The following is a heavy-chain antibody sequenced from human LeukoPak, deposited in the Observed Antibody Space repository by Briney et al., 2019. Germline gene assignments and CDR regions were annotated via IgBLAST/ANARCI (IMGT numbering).Heavy chain of an antibody. CDR1: GFTFSSYG. J-gene: IGHJ6*03. CDR3: ARASVVPMVRGAVWGTFGYMDV. D-gene: IGHD3-10*01. V-gene: IGHV3-33*01. Sequence: GSLRLSCAASGFTFSSYGMHWVRQAPGKGLEWVAVIWYDGSNKYYADSVKGRFTISRDDSKNTLYLQMNSLRAEDTAVYYCARASVVPMVRGAVWGTFGYMDVWGKGTTVTVSS. CDR2: IWYDGSNK.